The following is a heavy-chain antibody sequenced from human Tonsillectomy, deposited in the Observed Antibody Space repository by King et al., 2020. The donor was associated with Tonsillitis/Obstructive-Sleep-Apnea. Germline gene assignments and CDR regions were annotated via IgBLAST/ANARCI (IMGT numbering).Heavy chain of an antibody. D-gene: IGHD2-2*01. V-gene: IGHV3-7*01. Sequence: VQLVESGGGLVQPGGSLRLSCAASGFTFSRYWMSWVRQAPGKGLEWVANIKEDGSEKYYVDSVKGRFTISRDNAKNSLYLQMNSLRAEDTAVYYCAKSGYCSSTNCYWYFYLWGRGTLVFVSS. CDR1: GFTFSRYW. CDR2: IKEDGSEK. J-gene: IGHJ2*01. CDR3: AKSGYCSSTNCYWYFYL.